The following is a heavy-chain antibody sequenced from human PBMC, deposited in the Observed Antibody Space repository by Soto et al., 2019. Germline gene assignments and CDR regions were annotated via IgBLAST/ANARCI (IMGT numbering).Heavy chain of an antibody. CDR2: ISSSSSYI. J-gene: IGHJ6*02. D-gene: IGHD2-15*01. Sequence: GGSLRLSCAASGFTFSSYSMNWVRQAPGKGLEWVSSISSSSSYIYYADSVKGRFTISRDNAKNSLYLQMNSLRAEDTAVYYCARASGGSCLYCYGMDVWGQGTTVTVSS. CDR3: ARASGGSCLYCYGMDV. CDR1: GFTFSSYS. V-gene: IGHV3-21*01.